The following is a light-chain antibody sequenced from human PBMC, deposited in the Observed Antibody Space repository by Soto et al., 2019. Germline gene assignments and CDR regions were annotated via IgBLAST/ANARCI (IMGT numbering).Light chain of an antibody. J-gene: IGKJ4*01. CDR1: QTVRNNY. V-gene: IGKV3-20*01. Sequence: EILLTQSPGTLSLSPGESAALSCRDSQTVRNNYLAWYQQKTGQAPRLLIYDESSRATGIPDRLSGGGSGTDLNLTISRLEPEDFAVYYCQKFSSYPLTFGGGTKVDI. CDR3: QKFSSYPLT. CDR2: DES.